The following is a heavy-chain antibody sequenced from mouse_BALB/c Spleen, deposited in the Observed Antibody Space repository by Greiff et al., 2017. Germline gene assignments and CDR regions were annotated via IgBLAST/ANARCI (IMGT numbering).Heavy chain of an antibody. Sequence: EVQLVESGGGLVKPGGSLKLSCAASGFTFSSYTMSWVRQTPEKRLEWVATISSGGGNTYYPDSVKGRFTISRDNAKNNLYLQMSSLRSEDTALYYCARGGYYHGFAYWGQGTLVTVSA. CDR3: ARGGYYHGFAY. D-gene: IGHD2-12*01. J-gene: IGHJ3*01. CDR1: GFTFSSYT. CDR2: ISSGGGNT. V-gene: IGHV5-9*03.